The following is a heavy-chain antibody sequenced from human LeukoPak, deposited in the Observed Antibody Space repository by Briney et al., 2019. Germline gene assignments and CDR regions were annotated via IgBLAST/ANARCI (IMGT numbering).Heavy chain of an antibody. CDR2: ISGSGGGT. J-gene: IGHJ4*02. CDR3: ARANYAYVWGTYRYTHIDY. V-gene: IGHV3-23*01. Sequence: PGGSLRLSCAASGLTFGTYAMSWVRQAPGKGLEWVAGISGSGGGTYFADSVKGRFTIPRDNSKNTLYLQMNSLRAEDTAVFYCARANYAYVWGTYRYTHIDYWGQGPLVTVSS. CDR1: GLTFGTYA. D-gene: IGHD3-16*02.